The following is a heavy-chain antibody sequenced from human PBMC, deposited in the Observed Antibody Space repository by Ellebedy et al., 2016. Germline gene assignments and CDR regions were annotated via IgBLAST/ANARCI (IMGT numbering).Heavy chain of an antibody. J-gene: IGHJ4*02. CDR2: IYYSGTT. V-gene: IGHV4-61*01. CDR3: AREETHGHWYYFDY. D-gene: IGHD4-17*01. CDR1: GGSVSSGSYY. Sequence: SETLSLTCTVSGGSVSSGSYYWSWIRQPPGKGLEWIGYIYYSGTTNYNPSLKSRVTISVDTSKSQFYLKLSSVTAADTAVYYCAREETHGHWYYFDYWGQGALVTVSS.